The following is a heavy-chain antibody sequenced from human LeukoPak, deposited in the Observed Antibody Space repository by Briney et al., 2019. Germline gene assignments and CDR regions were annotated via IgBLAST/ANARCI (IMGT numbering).Heavy chain of an antibody. CDR2: IYYSGST. V-gene: IGHV4-39*07. Sequence: KASETLSLTCTVSGGSISSSSYYWGWIRQPPGKGLEWIGSIYYSGSTYYNPSLKSRVTISVGTSKNQFSLKLSSVTAADTAVYYCARVGQMSRGTWSGYYTQYFDYWGQGTLVTVSS. CDR3: ARVGQMSRGTWSGYYTQYFDY. J-gene: IGHJ4*02. CDR1: GGSISSSSYY. D-gene: IGHD3-3*01.